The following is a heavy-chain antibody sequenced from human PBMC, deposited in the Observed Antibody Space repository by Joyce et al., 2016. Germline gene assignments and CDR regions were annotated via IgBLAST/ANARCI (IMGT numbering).Heavy chain of an antibody. CDR2: VLPGDSDA. D-gene: IGHD3-22*01. CDR1: VYRFANYY. V-gene: IGHV5-51*01. J-gene: IGHJ3*02. CDR3: TRRYGSSGFYPSDAFDM. Sequence: EGQLVQSGAELKKPGESLSISCQGSVYRFANYYIGWVRQVPGKGLEWMGMVLPGDSDAKYSPSFEGHVTFSADKSTNTVFLQWSSLKASDSTIYFCTRRYGSSGFYPSDAFDMWGQGTTVTVSS.